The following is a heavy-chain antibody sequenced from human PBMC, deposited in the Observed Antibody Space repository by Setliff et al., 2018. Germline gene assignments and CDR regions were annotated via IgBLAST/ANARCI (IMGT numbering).Heavy chain of an antibody. CDR3: ARSNYDFWSGYPNWFDP. Sequence: GASVKVSCKASGYIFTNYHIHWVRQAPGQGLEWMGWINPHSDDTHYAQNFQGRVTITMDTSISTVYMELSSLRSDDTAVYYFARSNYDFWSGYPNWFDPWGQGSLVTVSS. J-gene: IGHJ5*02. CDR2: INPHSDDT. CDR1: GYIFTNYH. V-gene: IGHV1-2*02. D-gene: IGHD3-3*01.